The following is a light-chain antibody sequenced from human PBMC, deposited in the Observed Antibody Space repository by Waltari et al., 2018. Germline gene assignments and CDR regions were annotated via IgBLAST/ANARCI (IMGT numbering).Light chain of an antibody. CDR2: DAS. CDR1: QSVSSY. Sequence: EIVLTQSPATLSLSPGERATLSCRASQSVSSYLAWYQQKPGQAPSLLIYDASNRATGIPARFSGSGSGTDFTLIISSLEPEDFAVYYCQQRSNPATFGQGTRLEIK. V-gene: IGKV3-11*01. J-gene: IGKJ5*01. CDR3: QQRSNPAT.